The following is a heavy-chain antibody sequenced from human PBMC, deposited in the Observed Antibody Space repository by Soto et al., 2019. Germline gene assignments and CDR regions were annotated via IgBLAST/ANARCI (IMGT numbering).Heavy chain of an antibody. Sequence: PSETLSLTCTVSGDSISTDYWSWIRQSPGKGLEWIGFIYYGGSTNYNPSLKSRVTISVDTPKNQFSLKLSSVTAADTAVYYCARGYCSSTSCYIWDNWFDPWGQGTLVTVSS. CDR1: GDSISTDY. CDR3: ARGYCSSTSCYIWDNWFDP. J-gene: IGHJ5*02. D-gene: IGHD2-2*02. CDR2: IYYGGST. V-gene: IGHV4-59*01.